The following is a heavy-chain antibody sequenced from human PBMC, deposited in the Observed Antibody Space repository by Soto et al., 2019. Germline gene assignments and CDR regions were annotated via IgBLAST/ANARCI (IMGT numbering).Heavy chain of an antibody. Sequence: ASVKVSCKASGHTFIGYYLHWVRQAPGQGLEWMGWINPNSGGTNLAQRFQGRVTMTRDTSVSTVYVELSGLRSDDTAVYYCAGGRYYYAMDVWGRGTTVTVSS. J-gene: IGHJ6*02. CDR3: AGGRYYYAMDV. CDR1: GHTFIGYY. CDR2: INPNSGGT. D-gene: IGHD3-16*01. V-gene: IGHV1-2*02.